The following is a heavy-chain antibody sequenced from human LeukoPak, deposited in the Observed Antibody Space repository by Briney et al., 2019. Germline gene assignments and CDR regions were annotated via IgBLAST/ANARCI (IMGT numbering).Heavy chain of an antibody. D-gene: IGHD3-22*01. CDR3: ARSLGAYYYDSSGPEDAFDI. CDR2: ISSSGSTI. V-gene: IGHV3-48*04. Sequence: QSGGSLRLSCAASGFTFSSYAMSWIRQAPGKGLEWVSYISSSGSTIYYADSVKGRFTISRDNAKNSLYLQMNSLRAEDTALYYCARSLGAYYYDSSGPEDAFDIWGQGTMVTVSS. J-gene: IGHJ3*02. CDR1: GFTFSSYA.